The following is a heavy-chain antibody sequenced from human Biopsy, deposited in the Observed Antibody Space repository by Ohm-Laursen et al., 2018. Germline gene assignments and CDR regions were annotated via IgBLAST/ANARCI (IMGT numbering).Heavy chain of an antibody. J-gene: IGHJ5*01. V-gene: IGHV4-31*03. Sequence: TLSLTCTVSGDSISGGGYYWSWIRQHPGKGLEWIGYIHYMGSTNYNPPLKSRVTISVDTSKNQFSLRLTSVTAADTAVYYCARDYGSGSLFDSWGQGTLVTVSS. D-gene: IGHD2-15*01. CDR2: IHYMGST. CDR1: GDSISGGGYY. CDR3: ARDYGSGSLFDS.